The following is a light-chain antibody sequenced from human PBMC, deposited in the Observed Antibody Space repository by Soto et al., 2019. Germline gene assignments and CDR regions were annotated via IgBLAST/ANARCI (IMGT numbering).Light chain of an antibody. CDR2: EVS. V-gene: IGLV2-14*03. Sequence: QSSLTQPASVSGSPGRSITISCTGTSSDVGAYNYVSWYQQHPGKAPKLMIYEVSNRPSGVSNRFSGSKSGNTASLTISGLQAEDEADYYCSSYTSSSTLVLSGGGTKLTVL. J-gene: IGLJ2*01. CDR3: SSYTSSSTLVL. CDR1: SSDVGAYNY.